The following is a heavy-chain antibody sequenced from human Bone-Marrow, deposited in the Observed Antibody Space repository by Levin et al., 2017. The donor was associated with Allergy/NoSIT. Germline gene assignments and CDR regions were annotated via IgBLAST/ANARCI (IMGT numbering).Heavy chain of an antibody. J-gene: IGHJ4*02. V-gene: IGHV1-18*01. CDR3: ATFNGYSFDY. CDR2: IGAENGNA. CDR1: GYTFTTYG. D-gene: IGHD5-18*01. Sequence: GESLKISCKTSGYTFTTYGISWVRQAPGQGLEWMGWIGAENGNANSAQKLQGRISMTTDTSTSTAYMELRSLRSDDTAVYYWATFNGYSFDYWGQGTLVTVSS.